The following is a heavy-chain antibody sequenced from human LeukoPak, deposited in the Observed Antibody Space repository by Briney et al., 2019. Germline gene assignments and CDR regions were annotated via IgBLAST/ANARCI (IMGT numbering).Heavy chain of an antibody. CDR2: ISESGGST. Sequence: GGSLRLSCAASGFTLSSYAMSWVRQAPGKGLEWVSTISESGGSTNYADSVKGRFTISRDSSKNTLYLQMNSLRAEDTAVYYCAKAATVTTQAVFDYWGQGTLVTVSS. J-gene: IGHJ4*02. V-gene: IGHV3-23*01. CDR1: GFTLSSYA. D-gene: IGHD4-17*01. CDR3: AKAATVTTQAVFDY.